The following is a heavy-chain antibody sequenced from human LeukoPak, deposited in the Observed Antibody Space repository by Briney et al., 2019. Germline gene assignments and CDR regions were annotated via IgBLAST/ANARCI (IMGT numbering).Heavy chain of an antibody. Sequence: DPSETLSLTCTVSGGSVSSYYRSWIRQPPGKGLEWIGYIYYSGSTNYNPSLKSRVTISVDTSKNQFSLKLGSVTAADTAVYYCAGGGFGRSIDYWGQGTLVTVSS. CDR1: GGSVSSYY. CDR3: AGGGFGRSIDY. CDR2: IYYSGST. D-gene: IGHD3-10*01. J-gene: IGHJ4*02. V-gene: IGHV4-59*02.